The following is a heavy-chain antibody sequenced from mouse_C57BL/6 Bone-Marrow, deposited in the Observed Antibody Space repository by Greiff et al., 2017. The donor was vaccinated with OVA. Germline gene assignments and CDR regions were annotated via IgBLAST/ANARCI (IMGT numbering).Heavy chain of an antibody. CDR3: AREGVYYYGSSSSYFDV. Sequence: VQLKESGPELVKPGASVKIPCKASGYTFTDYNMDWVKQSHGKSLEWIGDINPNNGGTIYNQKFKGKATLTVDKSSSTAYMELRSLTSEDTAVYYCAREGVYYYGSSSSYFDVWGTGTTVTVSS. D-gene: IGHD1-1*01. V-gene: IGHV1-18*01. CDR2: INPNNGGT. J-gene: IGHJ1*03. CDR1: GYTFTDYN.